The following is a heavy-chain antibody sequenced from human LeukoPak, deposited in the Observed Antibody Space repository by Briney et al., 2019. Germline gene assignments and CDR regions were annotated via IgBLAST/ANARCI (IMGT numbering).Heavy chain of an antibody. CDR3: AKAHGSGSSYYYYYGMDV. Sequence: GGSLRLSCAASGFTFSTYAMSWVRQAPGKGLEWVSAISGSGGSTYYADFVKGRFTISRDNSKNTLYLQMNSLRGDDTAVYYCAKAHGSGSSYYYYYGMDVWGQGTTVTVSS. J-gene: IGHJ6*02. V-gene: IGHV3-23*01. CDR2: ISGSGGST. D-gene: IGHD3-10*01. CDR1: GFTFSTYA.